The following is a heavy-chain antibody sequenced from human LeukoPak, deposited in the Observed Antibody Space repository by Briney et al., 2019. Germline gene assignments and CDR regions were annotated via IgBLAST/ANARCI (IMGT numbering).Heavy chain of an antibody. CDR1: GFTFSGSA. D-gene: IGHD6-6*01. CDR2: IRSKANSYAT. V-gene: IGHV3-73*01. J-gene: IGHJ4*02. Sequence: GGSLKLSCAASGFTFSGSAMHWVRQASGKGLEWVGRIRSKANSYATAYAASVKGRFTISRDNAKNSLYLQMNSLRAEDTAVYYCARDPPYSSSSDDYWGQGTLVTVSS. CDR3: ARDPPYSSSSDDY.